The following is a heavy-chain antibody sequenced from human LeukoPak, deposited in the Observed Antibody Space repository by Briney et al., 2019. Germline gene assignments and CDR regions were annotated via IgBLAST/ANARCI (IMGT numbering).Heavy chain of an antibody. CDR3: AKRRDASGTYYPSAFDS. V-gene: IGHV4-59*08. D-gene: IGHD3-10*01. CDR2: ILSWWLT. Sequence: PSEILSLTCTVSGGSTSSYYWNWIRQPPGKGPEWIGYILSWWLTDYNPSLMSRHTISVDTSKNQFSLKLSAVTAADTAVYYCAKRRDASGTYYPSAFDSWGQGTIVTFST. CDR1: GGSTSSYY. J-gene: IGHJ3*02.